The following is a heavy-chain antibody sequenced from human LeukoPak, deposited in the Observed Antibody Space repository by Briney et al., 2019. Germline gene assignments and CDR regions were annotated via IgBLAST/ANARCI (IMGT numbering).Heavy chain of an antibody. V-gene: IGHV4-39*07. CDR2: IYYSGST. CDR3: ARGSVSFFDY. Sequence: PSETLSLTCTVSGGSISSSSYYWGWIRQPPGKGLEWIGSIYYSGSTYYNPSLKSRVTISVDTSKNQFSLKLSSVTAADTAVYYCARGSVSFFDYWGQGTLVTVSS. CDR1: GGSISSSSYY. J-gene: IGHJ4*02. D-gene: IGHD5/OR15-5a*01.